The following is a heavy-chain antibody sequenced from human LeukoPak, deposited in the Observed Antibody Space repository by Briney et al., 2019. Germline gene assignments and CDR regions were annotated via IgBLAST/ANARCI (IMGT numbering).Heavy chain of an antibody. D-gene: IGHD2-2*01. J-gene: IGHJ4*02. Sequence: GGSLRLSCAASGFTFSSYGMHWVRQAPGKGLEWVAVISYDGSNKYYADSVKGRFTISRDNSKNTLYLQMNSLRAEDTAVYYCAKDLYSSSTGLFDYRGQGTLVTVSS. CDR3: AKDLYSSSTGLFDY. CDR1: GFTFSSYG. CDR2: ISYDGSNK. V-gene: IGHV3-30*18.